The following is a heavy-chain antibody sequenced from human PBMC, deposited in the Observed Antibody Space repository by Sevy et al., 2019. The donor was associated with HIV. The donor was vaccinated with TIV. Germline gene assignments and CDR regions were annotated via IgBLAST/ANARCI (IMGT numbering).Heavy chain of an antibody. V-gene: IGHV3-23*01. CDR3: AREGCTQPHDY. J-gene: IGHJ4*02. D-gene: IGHD2-8*01. CDR1: GFTFAKYS. Sequence: GGSLRISCAASGFTFAKYSMSWVRQAPGKGLEWVSTFSFGCGRINYADSVKGRFTNSRDDSKNTLLLQMNSLGAEDTATYFCAREGCTQPHDYWGQGTLVTVSS. CDR2: FSFGCGRI.